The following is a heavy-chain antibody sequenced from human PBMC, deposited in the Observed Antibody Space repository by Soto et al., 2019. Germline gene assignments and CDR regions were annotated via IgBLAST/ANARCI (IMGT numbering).Heavy chain of an antibody. V-gene: IGHV4-34*01. CDR3: ARVHGGSGSYPYYGMDV. J-gene: IGHJ6*02. CDR1: GGSFSGYY. Sequence: QVQLQQWGAGLLKPSENLSLTCAVYGGSFSGYYWSWIRQPPGKGLEWIGEINHSGSTNYNPSLKSRVTISVDTSKNQFSLKLSSVTAADTAVYYCARVHGGSGSYPYYGMDVWGQGTTVTVSS. D-gene: IGHD3-10*01. CDR2: INHSGST.